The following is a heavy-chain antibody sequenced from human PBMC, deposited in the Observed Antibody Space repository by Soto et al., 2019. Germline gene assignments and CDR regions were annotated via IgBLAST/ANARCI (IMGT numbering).Heavy chain of an antibody. Sequence: SETLSLTCTVSGGSISSSSYYWGWISQPPGKGLEWIGSIYYSGSTYYNPSLKSRVTISVDTSKNQFSLKLSSVTAADTAVYYCATNYAYYYYYGMDVWGQGTTVTVS. CDR1: GGSISSSSYY. D-gene: IGHD4-4*01. V-gene: IGHV4-39*01. CDR3: ATNYAYYYYYGMDV. J-gene: IGHJ6*02. CDR2: IYYSGST.